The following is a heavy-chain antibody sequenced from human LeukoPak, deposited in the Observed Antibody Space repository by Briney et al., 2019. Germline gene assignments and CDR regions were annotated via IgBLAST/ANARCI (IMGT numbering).Heavy chain of an antibody. CDR2: IYSGGST. D-gene: IGHD3-10*01. Sequence: GGSLRLSCAASGFTVSSNYMSWVRQAPGKGLEWVSVIYSGGSTYYADSVKGRFTISRDNSKNTLYLQMNSLRAEDTAVYYCARDKESDGSGSYYSPYYYYYMDVWGKGTTVTVSS. J-gene: IGHJ6*03. V-gene: IGHV3-66*01. CDR1: GFTVSSNY. CDR3: ARDKESDGSGSYYSPYYYYYMDV.